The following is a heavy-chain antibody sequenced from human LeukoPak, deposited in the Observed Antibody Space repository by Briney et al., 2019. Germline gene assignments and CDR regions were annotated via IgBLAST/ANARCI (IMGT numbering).Heavy chain of an antibody. CDR2: INPNSGGT. CDR3: AVDGYSSSWYYYYYGIDV. J-gene: IGHJ6*02. Sequence: ASVKVSCKASGYTFTGYYMHWVRQAPGQGLEWMGWINPNSGGTNYAQKFQGRVTMTRDTSISTAYMELSRLRSDDTAVYYCAVDGYSSSWYYYYYGIDVWGQGTTVTVSS. V-gene: IGHV1-2*02. D-gene: IGHD6-13*01. CDR1: GYTFTGYY.